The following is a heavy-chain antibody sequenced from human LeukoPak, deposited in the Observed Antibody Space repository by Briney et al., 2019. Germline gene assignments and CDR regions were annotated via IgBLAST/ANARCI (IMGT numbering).Heavy chain of an antibody. D-gene: IGHD3-10*01. CDR1: GGSFSGYY. CDR2: INHSGST. Sequence: SETLSLTCAVYGGSFSGYYWSWIRQPPGKGLGWIGEINHSGSTNYNPSLKSRVTISVDTSKNQFSLKLSSVTAADTAVYYCARGVMVRGVTHDYWGQGTLVTVSS. CDR3: ARGVMVRGVTHDY. J-gene: IGHJ4*02. V-gene: IGHV4-34*01.